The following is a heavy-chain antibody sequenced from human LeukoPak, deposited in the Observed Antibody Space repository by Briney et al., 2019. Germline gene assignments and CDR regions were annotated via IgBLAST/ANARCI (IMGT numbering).Heavy chain of an antibody. J-gene: IGHJ6*02. V-gene: IGHV1-69*04. CDR3: ARVPTYYYDSSGYHYYGMDV. CDR2: IIPIFGIA. CDR1: GGTFSSYA. D-gene: IGHD3-22*01. Sequence: ASVKVSCKASGGTFSSYAISWVRQASGQGLEWMGRIIPIFGIANYAQKFQGRVTITADKSTSTAYMELSSLRSEDTAVYYCARVPTYYYDSSGYHYYGMDVWGQGTTVTVSS.